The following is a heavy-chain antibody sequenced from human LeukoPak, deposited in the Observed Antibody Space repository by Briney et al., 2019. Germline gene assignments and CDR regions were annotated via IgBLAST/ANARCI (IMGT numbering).Heavy chain of an antibody. CDR2: IWYDGSNK. V-gene: IGHV3-33*01. J-gene: IGHJ4*02. D-gene: IGHD1-1*01. CDR1: GFTFSSYG. Sequence: GGSLRLSCAASGFTFSSYGMHWVRQAPGKGLEWVAFIWYDGSNKYYADSVKGRFTISRDNAKNSLDLQINSLRAEDTAVYYCARDIGSGTTGTAGVLVNWGQGTLVTVSS. CDR3: ARDIGSGTTGTAGVLVN.